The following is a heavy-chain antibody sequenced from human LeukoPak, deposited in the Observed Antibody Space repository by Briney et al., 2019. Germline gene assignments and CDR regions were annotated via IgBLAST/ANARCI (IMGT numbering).Heavy chain of an antibody. V-gene: IGHV3-30*18. CDR2: ISYDGSNK. Sequence: GGSLRLSCAASGFTFSSYGMHWVRQAPGKGLEWVAVISYDGSNKYYADSVKGRFTISRDNSKNTLHLQMNSLRAEDTAVYYCAKAVRVNLGYCSSTSCLDYYMDVWGKGTTVTVSS. D-gene: IGHD2-2*01. CDR3: AKAVRVNLGYCSSTSCLDYYMDV. J-gene: IGHJ6*03. CDR1: GFTFSSYG.